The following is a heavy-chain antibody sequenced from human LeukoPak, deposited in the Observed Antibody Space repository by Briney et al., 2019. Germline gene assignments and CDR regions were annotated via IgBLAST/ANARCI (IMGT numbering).Heavy chain of an antibody. CDR1: GFIFSNYW. V-gene: IGHV3-74*01. Sequence: GGSLRLSCAGSGFIFSNYWMHWVRQAPGKGLVWVSRIKTDGSTTYYADSVKGRLTISRDNAKNTLYLQMNSLRAEDTAVYYCARAVYGSGSCMDVWGKGTTVTVSS. CDR2: IKTDGSTT. D-gene: IGHD3-10*01. J-gene: IGHJ6*03. CDR3: ARAVYGSGSCMDV.